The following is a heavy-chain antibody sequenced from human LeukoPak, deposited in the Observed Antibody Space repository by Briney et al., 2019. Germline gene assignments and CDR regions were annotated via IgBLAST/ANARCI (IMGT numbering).Heavy chain of an antibody. D-gene: IGHD6-19*01. V-gene: IGHV1-69*05. CDR3: ARSYSSGWYYIDY. CDR1: GGTFSSYA. Sequence: SETVSCKASGGTFSSYAFSWVRQAHGPGLELMGGIIPIFSTANHSQKFQSRVTITTVDTTSTAYMVLRSLRSEDTAVYYCARSYSSGWYYIDYWGEGPLVTVSS. CDR2: IIPIFSTA. J-gene: IGHJ4*02.